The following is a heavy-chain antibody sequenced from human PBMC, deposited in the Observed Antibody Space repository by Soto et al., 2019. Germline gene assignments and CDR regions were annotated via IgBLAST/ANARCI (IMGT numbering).Heavy chain of an antibody. CDR3: APHVHCSGGSCHYDAFDI. CDR2: IRDGGEST. D-gene: IGHD2-15*01. CDR1: GFIFGNYM. Sequence: EVQLLESGGGLVQPGESLRLSCAFSGFIFGNYMMTWVRQAPGKGLEWVSTIRDGGESTYYADSVKGRFTISRDNSKNTLYLQMDSLGVEDTAVYYCAPHVHCSGGSCHYDAFDIRGQGTMVPVSS. J-gene: IGHJ3*02. V-gene: IGHV3-23*01.